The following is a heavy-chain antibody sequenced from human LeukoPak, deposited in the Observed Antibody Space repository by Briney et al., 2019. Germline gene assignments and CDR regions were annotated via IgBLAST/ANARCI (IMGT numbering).Heavy chain of an antibody. CDR2: IRYDGSNK. J-gene: IGHJ4*02. CDR1: GFTFSSYG. CDR3: AKDLLRFLEWLLYPDY. Sequence: GGSLRLSCAASGFTFSSYGMHWVRQAPGKGLEWVAFIRYDGSNKYYADSVKGRFTISRDNSKNTLYLQMNSLRAEDTAVYYCAKDLLRFLEWLLYPDYWGQGTLVTVSS. D-gene: IGHD3-3*01. V-gene: IGHV3-30*02.